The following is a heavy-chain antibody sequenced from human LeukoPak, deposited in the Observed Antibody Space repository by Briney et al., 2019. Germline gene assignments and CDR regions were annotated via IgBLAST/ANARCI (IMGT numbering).Heavy chain of an antibody. CDR1: GGSISSSSYY. CDR3: ARGRGFQH. J-gene: IGHJ1*01. Sequence: SETLSLTCTVSGGSISSSSYYWSWIRQPPGKGLEWIGEINHSGSTNYNPSLKSRVTISVDTSKNQFSLKLSSVTAADTAVYYCARGRGFQHWGQGTLVTVSS. V-gene: IGHV4-39*07. CDR2: INHSGST.